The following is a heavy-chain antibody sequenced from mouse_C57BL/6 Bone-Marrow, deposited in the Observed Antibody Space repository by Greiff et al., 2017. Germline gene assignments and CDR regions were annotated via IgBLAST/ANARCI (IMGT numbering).Heavy chain of an antibody. Sequence: EVQLVESGGDLVKPGGSLKLSCAASGFTFSSYGMSWVRQTPDKRLEWVATISSGGSYTYYPDSVKGRFTISRDNAKNTLYLQMSSLKSEDTAMYYCESQRRVLDYGDRGTALTVSA. D-gene: IGHD2-10*02. V-gene: IGHV5-6*01. J-gene: IGHJ2*01. CDR1: GFTFSSYG. CDR3: ESQRRVLDY. CDR2: ISSGGSYT.